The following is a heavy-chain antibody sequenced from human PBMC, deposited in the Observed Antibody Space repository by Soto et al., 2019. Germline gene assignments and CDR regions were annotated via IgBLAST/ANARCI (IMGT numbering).Heavy chain of an antibody. Sequence: ASVKVSCKASGYTFTSYGISWVRQAPGQGLEWMGWISAYNGNTNYAQKLQGRVTMTTDTSTSTAYMELRSLRSDDTAVYYCARETRRYDFWSGYYPDGLNYGMDVWGQGTSVTVSS. CDR1: GYTFTSYG. D-gene: IGHD3-3*01. CDR3: ARETRRYDFWSGYYPDGLNYGMDV. CDR2: ISAYNGNT. J-gene: IGHJ6*02. V-gene: IGHV1-18*01.